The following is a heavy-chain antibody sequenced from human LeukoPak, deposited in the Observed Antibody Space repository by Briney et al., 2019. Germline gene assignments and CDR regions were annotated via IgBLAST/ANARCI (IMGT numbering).Heavy chain of an antibody. V-gene: IGHV4-59*08. D-gene: IGHD5-18*01. Sequence: SETLSLTCTVSGGSISSDYWSWIRQPPGKELEWIGFIYYSGSTNYNLSLKSRVTISVDKSKNQFSLKLSSVTAADTAVYYCARHGIRDDAFDIWGQGTMVTVSS. J-gene: IGHJ3*02. CDR1: GGSISSDY. CDR3: ARHGIRDDAFDI. CDR2: IYYSGST.